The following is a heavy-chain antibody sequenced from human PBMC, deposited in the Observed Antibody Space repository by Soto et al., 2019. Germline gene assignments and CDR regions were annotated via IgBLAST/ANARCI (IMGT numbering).Heavy chain of an antibody. D-gene: IGHD3-9*01. CDR3: AKGGDILTAGAFDI. CDR1: EITFSTDA. J-gene: IGHJ3*02. Sequence: RRSVIGSWSGREITFSTDAMGWVRQAPGKGLEWVSAISGSGGSTYYADSVKGRFTISRDNSKNTLYLQMNSLRAEDTAVYYCAKGGDILTAGAFDIWGQGTMVIVSS. CDR2: ISGSGGST. V-gene: IGHV3-23*01.